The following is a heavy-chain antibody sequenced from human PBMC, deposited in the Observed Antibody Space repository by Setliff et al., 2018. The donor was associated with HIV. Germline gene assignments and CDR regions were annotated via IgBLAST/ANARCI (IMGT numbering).Heavy chain of an antibody. Sequence: ASVKVSCKASGYSFTDYYIHWVRQAPGQGLEWMGWINPIFGTTNYAQKFQGRVTITTDESTTTAYMELSSLRSEDTALYYCAGSILTGYYTFGADYWGQGTLVTVSS. D-gene: IGHD3-9*01. J-gene: IGHJ4*02. CDR3: AGSILTGYYTFGADY. CDR2: INPIFGTT. V-gene: IGHV1-69*05. CDR1: GYSFTDYY.